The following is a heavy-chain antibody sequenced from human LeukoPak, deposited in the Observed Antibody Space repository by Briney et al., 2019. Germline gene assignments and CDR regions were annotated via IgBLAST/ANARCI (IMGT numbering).Heavy chain of an antibody. CDR1: GGSISSYY. J-gene: IGHJ4*02. Sequence: KASETLSLTCTVSGGSISSYYWSWIRQPPGKGLEWIGYIYYSGSTNYNPSLKSRVTISVDTSKNQFSLKLSSVTAADTAVYYCARLARRGSWSGGTYGDYPREFDYWGQGTLVTVSS. D-gene: IGHD4-17*01. V-gene: IGHV4-59*08. CDR2: IYYSGST. CDR3: ARLARRGSWSGGTYGDYPREFDY.